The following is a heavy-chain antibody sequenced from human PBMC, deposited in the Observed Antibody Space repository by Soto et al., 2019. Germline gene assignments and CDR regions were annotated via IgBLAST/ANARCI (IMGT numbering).Heavy chain of an antibody. CDR1: GGSVSSGSYY. V-gene: IGHV4-61*01. CDR2: IYYSGST. J-gene: IGHJ6*02. CDR3: ARALGNYYYYGMDV. Sequence: SETLSLTCTVSGGSVSSGSYYWSWIRQPPGKGLEWIGYIYYSGSTNYNPSLKSRVTISVDTSKNQFSLKLSSVTAADTAVYYCARALGNYYYYGMDVWGQGTTVTSP. D-gene: IGHD3-16*01.